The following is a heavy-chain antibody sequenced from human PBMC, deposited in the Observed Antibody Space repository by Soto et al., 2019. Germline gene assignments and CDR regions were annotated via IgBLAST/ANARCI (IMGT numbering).Heavy chain of an antibody. CDR1: GFTFSSYS. Sequence: GGPLRLFCAASGFTFSSYSMNWIRQATGKGLEWVSSISSSSSYIYYADSVKGRFTISRDNAKNSLYLQMNSLRAEDTAVYYCARDLLEYYYASSGHYATLFYGMDVWGQGTTVTVSS. J-gene: IGHJ6*02. CDR2: ISSSSSYI. D-gene: IGHD3-22*01. V-gene: IGHV3-21*01. CDR3: ARDLLEYYYASSGHYATLFYGMDV.